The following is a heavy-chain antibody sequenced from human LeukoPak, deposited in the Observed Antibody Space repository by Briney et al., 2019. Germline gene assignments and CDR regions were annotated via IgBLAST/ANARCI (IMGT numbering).Heavy chain of an antibody. CDR3: ARGLGAAHFDY. CDR2: IKQDGSEK. CDR1: GFTFSSYW. D-gene: IGHD1-26*01. V-gene: IGHV3-7*04. J-gene: IGHJ4*02. Sequence: GGSLRLSCAASGFTFSSYWMSWVRQAPGKGLEWVASIKQDGSEKYYVDSVKGRFTISRDNAKNSLYLQMNSLRAEDTAVYYCARGLGAAHFDYWGQGTLVTVSS.